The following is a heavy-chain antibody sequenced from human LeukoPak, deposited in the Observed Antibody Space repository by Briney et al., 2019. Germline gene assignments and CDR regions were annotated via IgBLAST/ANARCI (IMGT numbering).Heavy chain of an antibody. V-gene: IGHV3-7*01. J-gene: IGHJ4*02. CDR3: ARVTILSGVTALDS. Sequence: GGSLRLSCAASGFTFSSYWMSWVRQAPGKGLEWVANIKQDGSEKYYVDSVKGRFTISRDNAKNSLYLQMNSLRAEDTAVYYCARVTILSGVTALDSWGQGTLVTVSS. CDR2: IKQDGSEK. CDR1: GFTFSSYW. D-gene: IGHD3-10*01.